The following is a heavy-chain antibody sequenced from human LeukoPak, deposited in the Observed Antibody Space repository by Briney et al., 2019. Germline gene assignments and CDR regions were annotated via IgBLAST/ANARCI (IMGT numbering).Heavy chain of an antibody. CDR2: ISYDGSNK. CDR1: GFMFSSDA. CDR3: ARGSQWLDSWFDC. D-gene: IGHD6-19*01. Sequence: GGSLRLSCAASGFMFSSDAMHWVRPAPGKGLEWVAVISYDGSNKYYADSEKGRITISRDNSKNMLHLQMNSLRTEDTAVYYCARGSQWLDSWFDCWGQGTLVTVSS. V-gene: IGHV3-30-3*01. J-gene: IGHJ4*02.